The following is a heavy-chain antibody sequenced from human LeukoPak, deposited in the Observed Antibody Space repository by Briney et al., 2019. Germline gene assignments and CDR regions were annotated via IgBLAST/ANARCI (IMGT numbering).Heavy chain of an antibody. CDR2: INAGNGNT. V-gene: IGHV1-3*01. D-gene: IGHD4-17*01. CDR3: ARYLTTVTTAFDI. Sequence: ASVKVSCKASGYTFTSYAMHWVRQAPGQRLEWMGWINAGNGNTKYSQKFQGRVTMTRDTSTSTVYMELSSLRSEDTAVYYCARYLTTVTTAFDIWGQGTMVTVSS. CDR1: GYTFTSYA. J-gene: IGHJ3*02.